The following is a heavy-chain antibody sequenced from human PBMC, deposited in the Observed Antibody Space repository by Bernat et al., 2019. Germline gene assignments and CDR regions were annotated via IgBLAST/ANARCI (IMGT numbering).Heavy chain of an antibody. D-gene: IGHD6-19*01. J-gene: IGHJ4*02. Sequence: QVQLVQSGAEVKKPGASVKVSCKASGYTFTSYGISWVRQAPGQGLEWMGWISAYNGNTNYEQKLQGRVNMTTGTSNGTAYMELRSLGSDDTAVYYCARDNREVAVAGTTDYWGQGTLVTVSS. V-gene: IGHV1-18*01. CDR2: ISAYNGNT. CDR3: ARDNREVAVAGTTDY. CDR1: GYTFTSYG.